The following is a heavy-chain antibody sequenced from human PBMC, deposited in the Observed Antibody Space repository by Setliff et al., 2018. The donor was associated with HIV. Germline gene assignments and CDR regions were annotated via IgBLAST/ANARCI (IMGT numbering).Heavy chain of an antibody. J-gene: IGHJ6*02. Sequence: SETLSLTCAVSGYSITSGNYWGWIRQPPGKGLEWIGTIYHGSITYYNPSLKSRVTISVDTSKNQFSLKLSSVTAADTAVYYCAREDYYYYGMDVWGQGTTVTVSS. V-gene: IGHV4-38-2*02. CDR2: IYHGSIT. CDR3: AREDYYYYGMDV. CDR1: GYSITSGNY.